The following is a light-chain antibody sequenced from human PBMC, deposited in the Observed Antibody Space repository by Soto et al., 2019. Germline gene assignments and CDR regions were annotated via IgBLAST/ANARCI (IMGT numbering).Light chain of an antibody. CDR2: GAS. Sequence: EIVLTQSPATLSVSPGERATLSCRASQSVSSNLAWYQQKPGQAPRLLIYGASIRATGIPARFSGSGSGTEFTLTISSLQSEDFAIYYCQHYNNWPPRYTFGQGTKLEIK. V-gene: IGKV3-15*01. CDR3: QHYNNWPPRYT. J-gene: IGKJ2*01. CDR1: QSVSSN.